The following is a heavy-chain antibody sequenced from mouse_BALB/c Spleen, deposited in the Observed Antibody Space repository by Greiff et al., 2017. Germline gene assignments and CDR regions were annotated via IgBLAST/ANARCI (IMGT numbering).Heavy chain of an antibody. J-gene: IGHJ2*01. CDR2: INPGSGGT. CDR3: ARGEGDY. V-gene: IGHV1-54*03. Sequence: QVQLKESGAELVRPGTSVKVSCKASGYAFTNYLIEWVKQRPGQGLVWIGVINPGSGGTNYNEKFKGKATLTADKSSSTAYMQLSSLTSDDSAVYFCARGEGDYWGQGTTLTVSS. CDR1: GYAFTNYL.